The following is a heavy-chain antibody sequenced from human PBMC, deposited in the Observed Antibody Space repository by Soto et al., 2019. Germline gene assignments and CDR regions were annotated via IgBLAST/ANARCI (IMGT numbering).Heavy chain of an antibody. CDR2: TSYDGSVK. Sequence: GGSLRLSYAASGFSFSSHAMRWVRQAPGKGLEWVAVTSYDGSVKYHADSVKGRFAISRDNSRNTVSLEMNSLRPEDTAVYYCARDLTAMSAPDYWGQGTLVTVSS. D-gene: IGHD5-18*01. V-gene: IGHV3-30*09. CDR3: ARDLTAMSAPDY. J-gene: IGHJ4*02. CDR1: GFSFSSHA.